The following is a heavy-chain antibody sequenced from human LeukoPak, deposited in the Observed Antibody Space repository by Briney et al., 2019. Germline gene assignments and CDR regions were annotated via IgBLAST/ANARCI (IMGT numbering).Heavy chain of an antibody. CDR2: ISAYNGNT. CDR1: GYTFTSYG. CDR3: ARAYYDILTGYSPFDY. D-gene: IGHD3-9*01. V-gene: IGHV1-18*04. J-gene: IGHJ4*02. Sequence: ASVKVSCKASGYTFTSYGISWVRQAPGQGLEWMGWISAYNGNTNYAQKLQGRVTMTTDTSTSTAYMELRSLRYDDTAVYYCARAYYDILTGYSPFDYWGQGTLVTVSS.